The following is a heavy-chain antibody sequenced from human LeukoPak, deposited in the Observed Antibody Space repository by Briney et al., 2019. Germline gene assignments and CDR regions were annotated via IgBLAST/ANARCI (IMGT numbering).Heavy chain of an antibody. CDR2: IYYSGST. CDR3: AREMTPLRLGELSFGVFDY. V-gene: IGHV4-30-4*01. J-gene: IGHJ4*02. D-gene: IGHD3-16*02. CDR1: GGSISSGDYY. Sequence: PSETLSLTCAVSGGSISSGDYYWSWIRQPPGKGLEWIGYIYYSGSTYYNPSLKSRVTISVDTSKNQFSLKLSSVTAADTAVYYCAREMTPLRLGELSFGVFDYWGQGTLVTVSS.